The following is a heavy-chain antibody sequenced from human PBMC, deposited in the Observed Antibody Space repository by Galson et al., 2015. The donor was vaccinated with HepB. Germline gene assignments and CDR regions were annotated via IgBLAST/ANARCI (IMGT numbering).Heavy chain of an antibody. D-gene: IGHD6-13*01. Sequence: SLRLSCAASGFTFSHYYLSWIRQAPGQGLEWVSYISGNSGYTNYADSVRGRFTISRDNTKNSLYLQMNSLKAEDTAVYYCARRRESSNWFLGYWGQGILVTVSS. V-gene: IGHV3-11*06. CDR2: ISGNSGYT. CDR3: ARRRESSNWFLGY. J-gene: IGHJ4*02. CDR1: GFTFSHYY.